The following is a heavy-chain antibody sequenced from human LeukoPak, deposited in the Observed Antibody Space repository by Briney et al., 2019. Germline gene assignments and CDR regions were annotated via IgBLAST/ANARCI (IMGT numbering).Heavy chain of an antibody. CDR2: IKQDGSEK. V-gene: IGHV3-7*01. CDR1: GFTFSSYW. J-gene: IGHJ6*03. D-gene: IGHD5-12*01. Sequence: GGSLRLSCAASGFTFSSYWMSWVRQAPGKGLEWVASIKQDGSEKYYVDSVKGRFTISRDNAKNSLYLQMNSLRAEDTAVYYCARDQNIVATWHYYYMDVWGKGTTVTVSS. CDR3: ARDQNIVATWHYYYMDV.